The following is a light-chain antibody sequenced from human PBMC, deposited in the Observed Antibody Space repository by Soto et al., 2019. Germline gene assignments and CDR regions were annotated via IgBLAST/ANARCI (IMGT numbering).Light chain of an antibody. CDR3: QQYGHSPPFT. Sequence: EIVLTQSPGTLSLSPGERATLSCRASQSVPSTYLAWYQQRPGQAPRLLIYGVSTRAPGIPDRFSGSGSGTDVTRTISRLEPEDFAVYFCQQYGHSPPFTFGPGTQVDFK. J-gene: IGKJ3*01. CDR2: GVS. V-gene: IGKV3-20*01. CDR1: QSVPSTY.